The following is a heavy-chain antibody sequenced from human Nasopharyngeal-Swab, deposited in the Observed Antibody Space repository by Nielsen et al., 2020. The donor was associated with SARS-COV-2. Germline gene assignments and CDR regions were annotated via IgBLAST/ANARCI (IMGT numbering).Heavy chain of an antibody. V-gene: IGHV1-69*01. Sequence: WVRQAPGQGLEWMGGIIPIFGTANYAQKFQGRVTITADESTSTAYMELSSLRSEDTAVYYCARGYSSSGQGEDGDYWGQGTLVPFSS. D-gene: IGHD6-13*01. CDR3: ARGYSSSGQGEDGDY. J-gene: IGHJ4*02. CDR2: IIPIFGTA.